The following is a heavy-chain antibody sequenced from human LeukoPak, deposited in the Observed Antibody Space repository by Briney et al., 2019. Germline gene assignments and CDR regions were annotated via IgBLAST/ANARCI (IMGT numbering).Heavy chain of an antibody. CDR3: AKDTRRITIFGVVIKASYYYYMDV. Sequence: SGGSLRLSCAASGFTFSNFAMSWVRQAPGKWLEWVSAISVSGGSTYYADSLKGRFTISTDNSKNTLYLQMNSLSAEDTAVYYCAKDTRRITIFGVVIKASYYYYMDVWGKGTTVTVSS. J-gene: IGHJ6*03. CDR2: ISVSGGST. CDR1: GFTFSNFA. D-gene: IGHD3-3*01. V-gene: IGHV3-23*01.